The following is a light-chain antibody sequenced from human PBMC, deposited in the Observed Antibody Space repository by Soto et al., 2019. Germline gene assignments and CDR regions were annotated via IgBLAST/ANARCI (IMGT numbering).Light chain of an antibody. CDR2: GVS. CDR3: QQYGSSPLT. Sequence: EIVLTQSPGTLSLSPGERATLSCRASQIVSSSHLAWYQQKPGQAPRLLIYGVSSRATGIPDRFSGSGSGTDFTLTISRLEPEDFAVYYCQQYGSSPLTFGGGTKVEIK. J-gene: IGKJ4*01. V-gene: IGKV3-20*01. CDR1: QIVSSSH.